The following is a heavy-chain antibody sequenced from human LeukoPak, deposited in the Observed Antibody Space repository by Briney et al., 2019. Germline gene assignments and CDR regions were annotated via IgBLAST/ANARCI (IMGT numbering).Heavy chain of an antibody. Sequence: PGGSLRLSCAASGFVFSGSAMHWVRQASGKGLEWVGRIRSKGNNYATAYAASVKGRSTISRDDSKDTAYLQMNSLKTEDTAVYYCTRHETISHVFDIWGQGTMVTVSS. V-gene: IGHV3-73*01. D-gene: IGHD3-3*01. CDR2: IRSKGNNYAT. J-gene: IGHJ3*02. CDR3: TRHETISHVFDI. CDR1: GFVFSGSA.